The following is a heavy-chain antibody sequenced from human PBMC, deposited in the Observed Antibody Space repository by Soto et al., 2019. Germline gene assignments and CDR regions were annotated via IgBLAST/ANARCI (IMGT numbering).Heavy chain of an antibody. Sequence: SETLSLTCAVYGGSFSGYYWTWIRQPPGTGLEWIGEINHSGSTNYNPSLKSRVTISVDTSENQFSLKLTSVTAADTAVYYCARDKITGPFDYWGQGTLVT. CDR1: GGSFSGYY. J-gene: IGHJ4*02. D-gene: IGHD2-8*02. CDR2: INHSGST. CDR3: ARDKITGPFDY. V-gene: IGHV4-34*01.